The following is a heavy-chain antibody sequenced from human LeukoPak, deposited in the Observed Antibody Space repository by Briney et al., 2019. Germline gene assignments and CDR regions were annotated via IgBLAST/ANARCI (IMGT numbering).Heavy chain of an antibody. D-gene: IGHD2-2*03. CDR1: GGSFSGYY. J-gene: IGHJ5*02. CDR2: INHSGSS. CDR3: ASSMLDIWWFDP. Sequence: SETLSLTCAVYGGSFSGYYWSWIRQPPGKGLEWIGEINHSGSSNYNPSLKSRVTISVDTSKNQFSLKLSSVTAADTAVYYCASSMLDIWWFDPWGQGTLVTVSS. V-gene: IGHV4-34*01.